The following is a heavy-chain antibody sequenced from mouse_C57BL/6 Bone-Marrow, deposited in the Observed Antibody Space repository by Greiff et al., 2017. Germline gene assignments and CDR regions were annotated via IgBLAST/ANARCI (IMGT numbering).Heavy chain of an antibody. D-gene: IGHD3-3*01. CDR2: IYPGDGDT. CDR1: GYAFSSSW. V-gene: IGHV1-82*01. J-gene: IGHJ4*01. Sequence: QVQLQQSGPELVKPGASVKISCKASGYAFSSSWMNWVKQRPGKGLEWIGRIYPGDGDTNYNGKFKGKATLTADKSSSTAYRQLSSLTSEDSAVYFCARRKGLAMDYWGQGTSVTVSS. CDR3: ARRKGLAMDY.